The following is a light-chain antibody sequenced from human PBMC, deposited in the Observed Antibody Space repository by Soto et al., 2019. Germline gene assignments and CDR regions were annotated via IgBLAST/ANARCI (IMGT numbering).Light chain of an antibody. CDR3: SSYTSSSTLFV. Sequence: QSALTRPASVSGSPGQSITSSCTGTSSDVGGYNYVSWYQQHPGKAPKLMIYEVSNRPSGVSNRFSGSKSGNTASLTISGLQAEDEADYYCSSYTSSSTLFVFGTGTKVTV. CDR1: SSDVGGYNY. V-gene: IGLV2-14*01. CDR2: EVS. J-gene: IGLJ1*01.